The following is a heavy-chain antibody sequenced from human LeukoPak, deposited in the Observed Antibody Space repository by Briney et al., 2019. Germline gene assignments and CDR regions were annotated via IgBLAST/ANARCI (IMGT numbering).Heavy chain of an antibody. D-gene: IGHD2-8*02. V-gene: IGHV1-2*02. CDR1: GYTFTAYY. Sequence: ASVRVSCKASGYTFTAYYIHWVRQAPGQGLEWMGWIDTNTGATKYAQKFQGRVTITRDTSTGTAYMELSSLISGDTALYYCASEAFCAGGSCNVQRVASWGPGTLVTVSS. CDR3: ASEAFCAGGSCNVQRVAS. CDR2: IDTNTGAT. J-gene: IGHJ4*02.